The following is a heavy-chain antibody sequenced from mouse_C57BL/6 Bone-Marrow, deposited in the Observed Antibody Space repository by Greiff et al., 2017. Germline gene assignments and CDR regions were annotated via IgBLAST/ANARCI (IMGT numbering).Heavy chain of an antibody. CDR2: LYPRSGNT. J-gene: IGHJ4*01. CDR1: GYTFTSYG. Sequence: QVQLKESGAELARPGASVKLSCKASGYTFTSYGISWVKQRTGQGLEWIGELYPRSGNTYYNEKFKGKATLTADKSSSTAYMELRSLTSEDSAVYFCARAPYYYGSSFYYAMDYWGQGTSVTVSS. D-gene: IGHD1-1*01. CDR3: ARAPYYYGSSFYYAMDY. V-gene: IGHV1-81*01.